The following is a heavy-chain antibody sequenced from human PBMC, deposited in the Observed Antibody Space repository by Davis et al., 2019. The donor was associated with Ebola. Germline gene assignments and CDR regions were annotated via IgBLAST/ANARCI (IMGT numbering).Heavy chain of an antibody. CDR3: ASAYYYDSSGYLLGG. V-gene: IGHV3-43*02. CDR2: ISGDGGST. J-gene: IGHJ4*02. D-gene: IGHD3-22*01. Sequence: GESLKISCAASGFTFDDYAMHWVRQAPGKGLEWVSLISGDGGSTYYADSVKGRFTISRDNAKNSLYLQMNSLRAEDTAVYYCASAYYYDSSGYLLGGWGQGTLVTVSS. CDR1: GFTFDDYA.